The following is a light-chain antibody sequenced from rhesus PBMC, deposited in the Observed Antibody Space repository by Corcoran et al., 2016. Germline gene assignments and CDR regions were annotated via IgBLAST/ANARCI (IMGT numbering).Light chain of an antibody. V-gene: IGKV3-53*01. CDR3: QKYSSTPLS. CDR2: GAS. CDR1: QSVSTY. Sequence: QVILTQSPATLSLSPGERATLSCRASQSVSTYLAWYQQKPGQTPRLLIYGASSRATGIPDRVSGSGSGTEFTLTSSSLEPEDFAVYYCQKYSSTPLSFGGGTKVEIK. J-gene: IGKJ4*01.